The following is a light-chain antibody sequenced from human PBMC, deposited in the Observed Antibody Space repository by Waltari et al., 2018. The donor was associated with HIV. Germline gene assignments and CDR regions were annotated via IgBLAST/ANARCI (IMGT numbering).Light chain of an antibody. Sequence: VARNYVAWYQQKPGQAPRLLIYGASARAVGIPERISGSGSGTDFTLTISRLEPEDFAVYYCQQYGTSPWTFGQGTKVEIK. V-gene: IGKV3-20*01. CDR1: VARNY. CDR3: QQYGTSPWT. J-gene: IGKJ1*01. CDR2: GAS.